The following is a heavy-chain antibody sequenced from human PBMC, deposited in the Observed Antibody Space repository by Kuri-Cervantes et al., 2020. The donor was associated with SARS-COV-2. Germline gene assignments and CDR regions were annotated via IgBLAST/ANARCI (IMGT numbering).Heavy chain of an antibody. J-gene: IGHJ3*02. Sequence: GGSLRLSCAASGFTFSSYSMNWVRQAPGKGLEWVSSISSSSSYIYYADSVKGRFTISRDNAKNSLYLQMNSPRAEDTAVYYCARVATTFDAFDIWGQGTMVTVSS. CDR1: GFTFSSYS. D-gene: IGHD5-24*01. CDR3: ARVATTFDAFDI. CDR2: ISSSSSYI. V-gene: IGHV3-21*01.